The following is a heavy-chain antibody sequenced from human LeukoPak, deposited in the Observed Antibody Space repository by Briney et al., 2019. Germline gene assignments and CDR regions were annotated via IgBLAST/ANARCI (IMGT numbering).Heavy chain of an antibody. J-gene: IGHJ4*02. CDR3: ARVPDITARPCDS. Sequence: PSETLSLTCAVYGGSFNSYYWTWVRQTPGKGLGWIGEISHTGDIINYKPSLESRVTISVDSSKKQFSLRLTSVTAADTGVYYCARVPDITARPCDSWGPGTRVTVS. CDR1: GGSFNSYY. CDR2: ISHTGDII. D-gene: IGHD2-21*02. V-gene: IGHV4-34*01.